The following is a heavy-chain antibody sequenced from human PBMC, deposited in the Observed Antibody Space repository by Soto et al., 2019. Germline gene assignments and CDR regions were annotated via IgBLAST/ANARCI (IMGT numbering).Heavy chain of an antibody. Sequence: GSLRLSCAASGFTFSSYAMSWVRQAPGKGLEWVSAISGSGGSTYYADSVKGRFTISRDNSKNTLYLQMNSLRAEDTAVYYCAKVRDYDFWSGSESSYYMDVWGKGTTVTVSS. V-gene: IGHV3-23*01. CDR3: AKVRDYDFWSGSESSYYMDV. J-gene: IGHJ6*03. CDR1: GFTFSSYA. CDR2: ISGSGGST. D-gene: IGHD3-3*01.